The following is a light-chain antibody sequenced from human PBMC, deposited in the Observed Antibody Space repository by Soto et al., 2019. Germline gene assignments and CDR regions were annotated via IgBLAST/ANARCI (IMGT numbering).Light chain of an antibody. CDR2: DAS. V-gene: IGKV3-11*01. CDR1: QSVSRS. CDR3: QQRSNR. J-gene: IGKJ4*01. Sequence: EVVLTQSPATLSLSPGDRATLSCRASQSVSRSLTWYQQKPGQAPRLLIYDASTRATGIPPRFSGSGSGTDFTLTISSLEPEDFAVYYCQQRSNRFGGGTKVAIK.